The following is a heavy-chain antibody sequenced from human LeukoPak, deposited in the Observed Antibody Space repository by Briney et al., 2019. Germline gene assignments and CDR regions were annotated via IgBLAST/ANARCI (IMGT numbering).Heavy chain of an antibody. CDR1: GGSISSYY. Sequence: PSETLFLTCTVSGGSISSYYWSWIRQPPGKGLEWIGYIYYSGSTNYSPSLKSRVTISVDTSKKQVSLKLNSVTAADTAVYYCARASVEMGTIIVLDYWGQGTLVTVSS. CDR3: ARASVEMGTIIVLDY. D-gene: IGHD5-24*01. CDR2: IYYSGST. V-gene: IGHV4-59*01. J-gene: IGHJ4*02.